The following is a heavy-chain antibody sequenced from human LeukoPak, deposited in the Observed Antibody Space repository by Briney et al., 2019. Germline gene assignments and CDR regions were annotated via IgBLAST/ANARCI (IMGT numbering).Heavy chain of an antibody. D-gene: IGHD4-17*01. CDR1: GFTFSSYG. Sequence: GRSLRLSCAASGFTFSSYGMHWVRQAPGKGLEWVAVISYDGSNTSYADSVKGRFTISRDNSKNTLYLQMNSLRAEDTAVYYCAPGGDYTFFDYWGQGTLVTVSS. V-gene: IGHV3-30*03. CDR2: ISYDGSNT. J-gene: IGHJ4*02. CDR3: APGGDYTFFDY.